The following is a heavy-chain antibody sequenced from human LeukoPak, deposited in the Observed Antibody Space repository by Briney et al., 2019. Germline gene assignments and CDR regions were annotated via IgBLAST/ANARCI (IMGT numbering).Heavy chain of an antibody. Sequence: PGGSLRLSCATSGFTFTTFCMHWVRQAPGKGLEWVSRINHDGSSTNYADSVKGRFTISRDNAKNTVYLQMNSLRAEDTAVYYCVRDWGYDSSGYWQKYFDTWGQGTLVTVSS. CDR1: GFTFTTFC. V-gene: IGHV3-74*01. CDR2: INHDGSST. D-gene: IGHD3-22*01. CDR3: VRDWGYDSSGYWQKYFDT. J-gene: IGHJ4*02.